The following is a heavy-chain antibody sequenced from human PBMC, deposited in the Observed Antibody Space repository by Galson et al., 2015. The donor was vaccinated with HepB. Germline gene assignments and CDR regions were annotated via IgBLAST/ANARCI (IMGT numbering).Heavy chain of an antibody. V-gene: IGHV1-18*01. J-gene: IGHJ4*02. CDR3: ARDYVLLWFGELPPEQHFDY. D-gene: IGHD3-10*01. CDR2: ISAYNGNT. Sequence: SVKVSCKASGYTFTSYGISWVRQAPGQGLEWMGWISAYNGNTNYAQKLQGRVTMTTDTSTSTAYMELRSLRSDDTAVYYCARDYVLLWFGELPPEQHFDYWGQGTLVTVSS. CDR1: GYTFTSYG.